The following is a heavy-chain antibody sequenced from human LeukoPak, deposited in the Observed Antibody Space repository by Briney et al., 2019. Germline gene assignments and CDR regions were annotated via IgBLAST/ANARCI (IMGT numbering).Heavy chain of an antibody. CDR2: IIPIFGTA. D-gene: IGHD4-11*01. CDR1: GGTFISYA. CDR3: ASNSNREYYYYYYMDV. Sequence: GASVKVSCKASGGTFISYAISWVRQAPGQGLEWMGGIIPIFGTANYAQKFQGRVTITTDESTSTAYMELSSLRSEDTAVYYCASNSNREYYYYYYMDVWGKGTTVTVSS. J-gene: IGHJ6*03. V-gene: IGHV1-69*05.